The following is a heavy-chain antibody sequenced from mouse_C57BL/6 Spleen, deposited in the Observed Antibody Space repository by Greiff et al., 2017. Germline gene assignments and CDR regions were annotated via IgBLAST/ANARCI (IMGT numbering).Heavy chain of an antibody. V-gene: IGHV1-7*01. D-gene: IGHD2-12*01. CDR3: ARSPYDDAMDY. Sequence: VQLQQSGAELAKPGASVKLSCKASGYTFTSYWMHWVKQRPGQGLEWIGYINPSSGYTKYNQKFKDKATVTADKSSSTAYMQLSSLTYEDSAVYYCARSPYDDAMDYWGQGTSVTVSS. CDR2: INPSSGYT. J-gene: IGHJ4*01. CDR1: GYTFTSYW.